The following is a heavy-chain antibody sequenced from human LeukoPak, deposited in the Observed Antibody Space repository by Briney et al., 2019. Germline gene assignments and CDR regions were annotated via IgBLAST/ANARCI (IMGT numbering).Heavy chain of an antibody. CDR3: AREHHYGDGGKVDP. D-gene: IGHD4-17*01. CDR1: GGTFSSYA. J-gene: IGHJ5*02. Sequence: SVKVSCKASGGTFSSYAISWVRQAPGQGLEWMGRIIPILGIANYAQKFQGRVTITADKSTSTAYMELSSLRSEDTAVYYCAREHHYGDGGKVDPWGQGTLVTVSS. V-gene: IGHV1-69*04. CDR2: IIPILGIA.